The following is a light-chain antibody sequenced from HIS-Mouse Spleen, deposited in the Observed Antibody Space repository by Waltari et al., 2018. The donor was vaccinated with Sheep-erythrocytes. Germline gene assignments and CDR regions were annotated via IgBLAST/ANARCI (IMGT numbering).Light chain of an antibody. CDR3: QQDNSFPNT. CDR1: QGISSY. CDR2: AAS. J-gene: IGKJ5*01. Sequence: DIQMTQSPSSVSASAGDRVTITCRASQGISSYLAWYQQKPGKAPKLLIYAASSLQSGVPSRFSGSGSGTDFTLTISCLQSEDFATYYCQQDNSFPNTFGQGTRLEIK. V-gene: IGKV1-12*01.